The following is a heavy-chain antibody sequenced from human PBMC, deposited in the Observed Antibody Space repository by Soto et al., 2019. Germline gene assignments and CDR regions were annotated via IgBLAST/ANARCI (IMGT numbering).Heavy chain of an antibody. CDR3: AADRSSSSSY. V-gene: IGHV3-9*01. CDR2: ISWNSGSI. CDR1: GFTFDDYA. D-gene: IGHD6-13*01. Sequence: SLRLSCAASGFTFDDYARHWVRQAPGKGLEWVSGISWNSGSIGYADSVKGRFTISRDNAKNSLYLQMNSLRSEDTAVYYCAADRSSSSSYWGQGTLVTVSS. J-gene: IGHJ4*02.